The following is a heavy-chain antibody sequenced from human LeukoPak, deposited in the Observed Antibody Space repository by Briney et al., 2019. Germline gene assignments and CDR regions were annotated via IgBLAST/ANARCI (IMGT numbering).Heavy chain of an antibody. V-gene: IGHV3-21*01. CDR3: ARVLLDTMIGPFGY. J-gene: IGHJ4*02. CDR1: GFTFSSYT. CDR2: ISSSSSYI. D-gene: IGHD3-22*01. Sequence: PGGSLRLSCAASGFTFSSYTMSWVRQAPGKGLEWVSSISSSSSYIYYADSVKGRFTISRDNAKNSLYLQMNSLRAEDTAVYYCARVLLDTMIGPFGYWGQGTLVTVSS.